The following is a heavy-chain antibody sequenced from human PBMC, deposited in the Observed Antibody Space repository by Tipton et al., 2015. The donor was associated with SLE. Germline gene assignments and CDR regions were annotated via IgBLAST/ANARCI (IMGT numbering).Heavy chain of an antibody. Sequence: TLSLTCTVSGGSISSGGYYWSWIRQHPGKGLEWIGYIYYSGSTYYNPSLKSRVTISVDTSKNQFSLKLSSVTAADTAVYYCARECRAAAGRDYYYYYMDVWGKGTTVTVSS. V-gene: IGHV4-31*03. CDR3: ARECRAAAGRDYYYYYMDV. D-gene: IGHD6-13*01. CDR1: GGSISSGGYY. CDR2: IYYSGST. J-gene: IGHJ6*03.